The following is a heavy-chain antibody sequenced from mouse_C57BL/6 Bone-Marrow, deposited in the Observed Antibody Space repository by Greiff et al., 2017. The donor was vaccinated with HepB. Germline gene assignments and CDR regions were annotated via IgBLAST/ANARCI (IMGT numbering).Heavy chain of an antibody. J-gene: IGHJ3*01. CDR1: GFTFSDYY. CDR2: ISNGGGST. V-gene: IGHV5-12*01. CDR3: ARHKNYYGSSYTWFAY. Sequence: EVQLVESGGGLVQPGGSLKLSCAASGFTFSDYYMYWVRQTPEKRLEWVAYISNGGGSTYYPDTVKGRFTISRDNAKNTLYLQMSRLKSEDTAMYYCARHKNYYGSSYTWFAYWGQGTLVTVSA. D-gene: IGHD1-1*01.